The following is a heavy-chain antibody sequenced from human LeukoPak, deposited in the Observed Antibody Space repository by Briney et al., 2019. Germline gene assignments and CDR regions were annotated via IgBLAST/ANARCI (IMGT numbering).Heavy chain of an antibody. CDR1: GYTFTVYY. CDR3: AREYYSSSSGYYFDY. V-gene: IGHV1-2*02. Sequence: ASVTVSCKASGYTFTVYYMHWVRQAPGQGLEWMGWINPNSGGTNYAQKFQGRVTMTRDTAISTAYMELSRLRSDDTAVYYCAREYYSSSSGYYFDYWGQGTLVTVSS. D-gene: IGHD6-6*01. CDR2: INPNSGGT. J-gene: IGHJ4*02.